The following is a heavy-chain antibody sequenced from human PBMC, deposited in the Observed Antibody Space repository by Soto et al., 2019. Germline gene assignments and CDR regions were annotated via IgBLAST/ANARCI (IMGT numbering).Heavy chain of an antibody. Sequence: GGSLRLSCAASGFTFSSYGMHWVRQAPGKGLEWVAVISYDGSNKYYADSVKGRFTISRDNSKNTLYLQMNSLRAEDTAVYYCARGVPAATQYYYYGMDVWGQGTTVTV. V-gene: IGHV3-30*03. D-gene: IGHD2-2*01. CDR1: GFTFSSYG. J-gene: IGHJ6*02. CDR2: ISYDGSNK. CDR3: ARGVPAATQYYYYGMDV.